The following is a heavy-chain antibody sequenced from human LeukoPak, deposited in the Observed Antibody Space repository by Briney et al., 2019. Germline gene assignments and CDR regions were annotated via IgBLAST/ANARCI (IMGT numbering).Heavy chain of an antibody. CDR2: IWYDGSIQ. CDR1: GFTFSSYG. D-gene: IGHD2-15*01. Sequence: GGSLRLSCAASGFTFSSYGMHCVRQAPGKGLEWVAAIWYDGSIQYYADSVKGRFTISRDNSKNTLYLQMDSLRAEDTAVYYCARAGYCSGGSCYGSDYWGQGTLVSVSS. J-gene: IGHJ4*02. CDR3: ARAGYCSGGSCYGSDY. V-gene: IGHV3-33*01.